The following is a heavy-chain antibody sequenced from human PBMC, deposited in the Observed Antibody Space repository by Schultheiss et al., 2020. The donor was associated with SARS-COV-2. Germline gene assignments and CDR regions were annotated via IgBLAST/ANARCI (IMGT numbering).Heavy chain of an antibody. CDR3: ARDHSLLRYFDWLSDY. V-gene: IGHV3-30*01. CDR2: ISYDGSNK. D-gene: IGHD3-9*01. CDR1: GFTFSSYA. Sequence: GGSLRLSCAASGFTFSSYAMHWVRQAPGKGLEWVAVISYDGSNKYYADSVKGRFTISRDNSKNTLYLQMNSLRAEDTAVYYCARDHSLLRYFDWLSDYWGQGTLVTVSS. J-gene: IGHJ4*02.